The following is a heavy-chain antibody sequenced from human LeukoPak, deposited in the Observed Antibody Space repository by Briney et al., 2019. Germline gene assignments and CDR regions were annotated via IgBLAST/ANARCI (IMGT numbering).Heavy chain of an antibody. D-gene: IGHD6-6*01. CDR2: IYSGGST. CDR1: GFTVSSHY. Sequence: GGSLRLSCAASGFTVSSHYMTWVRQAPGKGLEWVSIIYSGGSTYYVDSVKGRFTISRDNSKNRLCLQMNSLRAEDTAVYYCARSSSGAFDIWGQGTMVTVSS. V-gene: IGHV3-53*01. J-gene: IGHJ3*02. CDR3: ARSSSGAFDI.